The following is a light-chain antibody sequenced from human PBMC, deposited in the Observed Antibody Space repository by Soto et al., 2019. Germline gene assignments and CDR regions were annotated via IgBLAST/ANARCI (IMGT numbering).Light chain of an antibody. CDR3: EQYNDWPLT. CDR1: RSVSTR. Sequence: EIVMTQSPATLSVSPGEGATLSCRASRSVSTRVAWYQQKPGQAPRLLIYGASTRATEIPARFGGTGSGTEFILTISSLQSEDFAVYYCEQYNDWPLTFGQGTRLEI. CDR2: GAS. V-gene: IGKV3-15*01. J-gene: IGKJ5*01.